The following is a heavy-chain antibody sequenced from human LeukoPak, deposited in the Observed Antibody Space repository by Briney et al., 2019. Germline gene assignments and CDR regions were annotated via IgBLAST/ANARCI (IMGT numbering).Heavy chain of an antibody. Sequence: PGGSLRLSCAASGFTFSSYAMHWVRQAPGKGLEWVAVISYDGSNKYYADSVKGRFTISRDNSKNTLYLQMNSLRAEDTAVYYCARDLDVHWGQGTLVTVSS. CDR3: ARDLDVH. J-gene: IGHJ4*02. CDR2: ISYDGSNK. CDR1: GFTFSSYA. V-gene: IGHV3-30-3*01. D-gene: IGHD6-6*01.